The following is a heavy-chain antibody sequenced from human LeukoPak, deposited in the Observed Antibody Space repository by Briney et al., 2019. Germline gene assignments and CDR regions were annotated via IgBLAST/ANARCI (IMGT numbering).Heavy chain of an antibody. J-gene: IGHJ4*02. V-gene: IGHV3-74*01. Sequence: PGGSLRPSCAASGFTFSSYWMHWVRQPPGKGLVWVSRINSGGSSTSYADSVKGRFTISRDNAKNTLYLQMNSLRAEDTAVYYCARGGKWLEFDYWGQGTLVTVSS. D-gene: IGHD3-22*01. CDR2: INSGGSST. CDR1: GFTFSSYW. CDR3: ARGGKWLEFDY.